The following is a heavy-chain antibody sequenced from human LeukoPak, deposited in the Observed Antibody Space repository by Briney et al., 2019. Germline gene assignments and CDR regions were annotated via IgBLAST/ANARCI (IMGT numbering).Heavy chain of an antibody. CDR3: ASEDCSSSSCLGDWFDP. V-gene: IGHV4-34*01. J-gene: IGHJ5*02. D-gene: IGHD2-2*01. CDR1: GGSFRGYY. Sequence: KASETLSLTCAVYGGSFRGYYWSWIRQPPGKGLEWIGEINHGGSTNYNPSLKSRITVSVDTSKNQFSLKLSSVTAADTAVYYCASEDCSSSSCLGDWFDPWGQGTLVTVSS. CDR2: INHGGST.